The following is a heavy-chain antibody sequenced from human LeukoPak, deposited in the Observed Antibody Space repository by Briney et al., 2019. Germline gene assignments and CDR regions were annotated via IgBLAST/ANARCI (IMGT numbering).Heavy chain of an antibody. CDR3: ARANYGSGTRWLDP. CDR2: INAGNDNT. Sequence: ASVKVSCKASGYTFASYGIRWVRQAPGQRLEWMGWINAGNDNTKYSQRFQGRVTITRDTSANTVYMELSSLRSEDTAVYYCARANYGSGTRWLDPWGQGTLVIVSS. D-gene: IGHD3-10*01. J-gene: IGHJ5*02. V-gene: IGHV1-3*01. CDR1: GYTFASYG.